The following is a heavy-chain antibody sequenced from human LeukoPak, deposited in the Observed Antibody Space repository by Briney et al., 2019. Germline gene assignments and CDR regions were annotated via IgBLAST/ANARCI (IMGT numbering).Heavy chain of an antibody. V-gene: IGHV4-59*01. CDR2: IYYSGST. Sequence: SETLSLTCTVSGGSISSYYWSWIRQPPGKGLEWIGYIYYSGSTNYNPSLKSRVTISVDTSKNQFSLKLSSVTAADTAVYYCARVYIVVVPAAMNWFDPWGQGTLVTVSS. J-gene: IGHJ5*02. CDR3: ARVYIVVVPAAMNWFDP. D-gene: IGHD2-2*01. CDR1: GGSISSYY.